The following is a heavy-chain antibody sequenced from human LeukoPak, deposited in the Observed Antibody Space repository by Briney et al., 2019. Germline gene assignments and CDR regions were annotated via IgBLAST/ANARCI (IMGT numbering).Heavy chain of an antibody. CDR2: MNPNSGNT. J-gene: IGHJ3*02. CDR1: GYTFTSYD. V-gene: IGHV1-8*01. Sequence: ASVKVSCKASGYTFTSYDINWVRQATGQGLEWMGWMNPNSGNTGYAQKFQGRVTMTRNTSISTAYMELSSLRSEDTAVYYCARSYCSSTSCHHTFDIWGQGTMVTVSS. D-gene: IGHD2-2*01. CDR3: ARSYCSSTSCHHTFDI.